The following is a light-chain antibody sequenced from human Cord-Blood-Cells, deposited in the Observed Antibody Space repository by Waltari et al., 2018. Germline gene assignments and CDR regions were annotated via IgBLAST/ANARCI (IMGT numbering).Light chain of an antibody. CDR2: DAS. V-gene: IGKV3-11*01. CDR1: QRGSSY. Sequence: NVLPQSPATLSLSPGERATLSCRASQRGSSYLAWYQQKPGQAPRLLIYDASNRATGIPARFSGSGSGTDFTLTISSLEPEDFAVYYCQQRSNWPLTFGGGTKVEIK. CDR3: QQRSNWPLT. J-gene: IGKJ4*01.